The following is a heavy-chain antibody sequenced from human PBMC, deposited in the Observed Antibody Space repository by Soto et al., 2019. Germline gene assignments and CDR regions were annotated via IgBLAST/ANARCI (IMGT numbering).Heavy chain of an antibody. V-gene: IGHV3-23*01. J-gene: IGHJ4*02. CDR3: ARDAGPLNY. D-gene: IGHD3-10*01. Sequence: EVQLLESGGGLVQPGGPLSPSCAASGFTFITYGMTWVRQAPGKGLEYVSSITGSGAGTYYAESVKGRFTISRDNSNNTLYLQMNSLRAEDTAIYYCARDAGPLNYWGQGTLVTVSS. CDR1: GFTFITYG. CDR2: ITGSGAGT.